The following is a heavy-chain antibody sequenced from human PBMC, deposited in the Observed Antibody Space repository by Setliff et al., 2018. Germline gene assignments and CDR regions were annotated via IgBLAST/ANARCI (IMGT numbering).Heavy chain of an antibody. J-gene: IGHJ4*02. Sequence: GESLKISCKGSGYSFTTYWIGWVRQMPGKGLEWMGIIYPGDSDTRHSPSFQGHVTISADKSITTAYLQWSSLKASDTAMYYCARHFRNWYFDYWGQGTLVTVSS. V-gene: IGHV5-51*01. CDR2: IYPGDSDT. CDR1: GYSFTTYW. CDR3: ARHFRNWYFDY. D-gene: IGHD1-1*01.